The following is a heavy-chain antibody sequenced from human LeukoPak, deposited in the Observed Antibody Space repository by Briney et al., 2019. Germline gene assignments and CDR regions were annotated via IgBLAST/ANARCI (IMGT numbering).Heavy chain of an antibody. CDR2: INHSGST. Sequence: SETLSLTCAVYGGSYSGYYWSWIRQPPGKGLEGIGEINHSGSTNYNPSLKSRVTISVDTSKNQFSLKLSSVTAADTAVYYCARLETYGGNSAYYFDYWGQGTLVTVSS. CDR1: GGSYSGYY. V-gene: IGHV4-34*01. D-gene: IGHD4-23*01. J-gene: IGHJ4*02. CDR3: ARLETYGGNSAYYFDY.